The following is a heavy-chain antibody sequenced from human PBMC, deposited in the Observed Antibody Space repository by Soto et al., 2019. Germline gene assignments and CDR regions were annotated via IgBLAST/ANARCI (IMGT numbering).Heavy chain of an antibody. J-gene: IGHJ6*02. CDR3: AKNADFWSWGMAV. CDR2: ISSSGDGT. D-gene: IGHD3-3*01. V-gene: IGHV3-23*01. CDR1: GFTFSSYA. Sequence: GGSLRLSCAASGFTFSSYAMTWVRQAPGKGLEWVSIISSSGDGTYYADSVKGRFTISRDNSRNTLILQMHSLRADDTAVYYCAKNADFWSWGMAVWGQGASVTVSS.